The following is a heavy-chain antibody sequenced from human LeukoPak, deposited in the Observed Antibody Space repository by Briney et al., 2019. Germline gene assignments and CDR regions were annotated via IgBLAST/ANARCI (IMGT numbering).Heavy chain of an antibody. J-gene: IGHJ4*02. CDR3: ASLEGYYYESSGENYVDY. CDR1: GYTFTGYY. CDR2: INPNSGGT. V-gene: IGHV1-2*02. D-gene: IGHD3-22*01. Sequence: ASVKVSCKASGYTFTGYYMHWVRQAPGQGLEWMGWINPNSGGTNYAQKFQGRVTMTRDTSISTAYMELSRLRSADTAVYYCASLEGYYYESSGENYVDYWGQGALVNVSS.